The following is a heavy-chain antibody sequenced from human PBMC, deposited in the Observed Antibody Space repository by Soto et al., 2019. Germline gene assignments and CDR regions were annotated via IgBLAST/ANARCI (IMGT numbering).Heavy chain of an antibody. D-gene: IGHD3-3*01. CDR1: GGSFSGYY. V-gene: IGHV4-34*01. J-gene: IGHJ6*02. Sequence: SETLSLTCAVYGGSFSGYYWSWIRQPPGKGLEWIGEINHSGSTNYNPSPKSRVTISVDTSKNQFSLKLSSVTAADTAVYYCARGAIFGVVMEVDYGMDVWGQGTTVTVS. CDR3: ARGAIFGVVMEVDYGMDV. CDR2: INHSGST.